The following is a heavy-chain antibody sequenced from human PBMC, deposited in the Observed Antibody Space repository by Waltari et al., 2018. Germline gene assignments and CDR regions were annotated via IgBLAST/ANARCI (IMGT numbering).Heavy chain of an antibody. CDR3: ARGRDIAAAGDY. D-gene: IGHD6-13*01. CDR1: GYTFTDYY. CDR2: VDPEDGET. J-gene: IGHJ4*02. Sequence: EVQLVQSGAEVKKPGATVKISCKASGYTFTDYYMHWVQQAPGKGLEWMGRVDPEDGETIYAEKFQGRVTITADKSTSTAYMELSSLRSEDTAVYYCARGRDIAAAGDYWGQGTLVTVSS. V-gene: IGHV1-69-2*01.